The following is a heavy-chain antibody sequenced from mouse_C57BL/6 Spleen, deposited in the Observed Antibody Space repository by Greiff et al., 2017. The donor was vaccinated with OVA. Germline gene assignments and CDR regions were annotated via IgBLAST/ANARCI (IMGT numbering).Heavy chain of an antibody. V-gene: IGHV1-52*01. CDR1: GYTFTSYW. CDR3: ARQIYYYGSSGNFDV. D-gene: IGHD1-1*01. J-gene: IGHJ1*03. Sequence: QVQLQQPGAELVRPGSSVKLSCKASGYTFTSYWMHWVKQRPIQGLEWIGNIDPSDSETHYNQKFKDKATLTVDKSSSTAYMQLSSLTSEDSAVYYCARQIYYYGSSGNFDVWGTGTTVTVSS. CDR2: IDPSDSET.